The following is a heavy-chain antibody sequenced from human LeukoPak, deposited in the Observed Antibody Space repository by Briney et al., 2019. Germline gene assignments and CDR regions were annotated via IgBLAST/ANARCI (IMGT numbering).Heavy chain of an antibody. D-gene: IGHD4-11*01. CDR1: GGSISSYY. CDR3: ARDSTVTTSFIDY. J-gene: IGHJ4*02. Sequence: PSETLSLTCTVSGGSISSYYWSWIRQPPGKGLEWIGYIYYSGSTNYNPSLKSRVTISVDTSKNQFSLKLSSVTAADTAVYYCARDSTVTTSFIDYWGQGTLVTVSS. V-gene: IGHV4-59*01. CDR2: IYYSGST.